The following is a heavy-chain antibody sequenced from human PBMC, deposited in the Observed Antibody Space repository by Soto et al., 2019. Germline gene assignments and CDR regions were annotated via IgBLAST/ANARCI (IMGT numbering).Heavy chain of an antibody. CDR1: GGSISSYY. J-gene: IGHJ5*02. V-gene: IGHV4-59*12. Sequence: SETLSLTCTVSGGSISSYYWSWIRQPPGKGLEWIGYIYYSGSTNYNPSLKSRVTISVDTSKNQFSLKLSSVTAADTAVYYCARSSSSEFNWFDPWGQGTLVTVSS. CDR2: IYYSGST. D-gene: IGHD6-6*01. CDR3: ARSSSSEFNWFDP.